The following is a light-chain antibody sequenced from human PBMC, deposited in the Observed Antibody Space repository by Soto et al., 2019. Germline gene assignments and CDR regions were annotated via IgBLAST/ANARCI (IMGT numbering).Light chain of an antibody. CDR1: QGLCRF. J-gene: IGKJ5*01. CDR3: QQLYRYPIT. CDR2: AAS. Sequence: DLPFTQYRSFPSASVGHTVTIACRASQGLCRFLLGYQQKPGKAPKVLIYAASALQSGVPSMFSVDVSGTEFTLTISSLQCEDFATYYCQQLYRYPITCGQGTR. V-gene: IGKV1-9*01.